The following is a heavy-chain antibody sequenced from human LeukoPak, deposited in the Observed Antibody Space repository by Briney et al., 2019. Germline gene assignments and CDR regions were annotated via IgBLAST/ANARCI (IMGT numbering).Heavy chain of an antibody. CDR3: ARDTVVHGDLNWFDP. V-gene: IGHV1-69*05. CDR1: GGTFSSYA. Sequence: SVKLSCKASGGTFSSYAIGWVRQAPGQGLEWMGGIIPIFGTANYAQKFQGRVTITTDQSTSTAYLEPSSLRSEHTAVYYRARDTVVHGDLNWFDPWGQGTLVTVSS. CDR2: IIPIFGTA. D-gene: IGHD4-17*01. J-gene: IGHJ5*02.